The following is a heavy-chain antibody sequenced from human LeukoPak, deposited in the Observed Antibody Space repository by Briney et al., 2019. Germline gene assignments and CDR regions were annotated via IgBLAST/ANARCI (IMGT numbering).Heavy chain of an antibody. V-gene: IGHV3-23*01. D-gene: IGHD3-3*01. Sequence: GSLRLSCAASGFTFSSYAMSWIRQAPAKGLDWVSAISGTGGSTYSADSVKDRFTISRNNSKNTLYVQMNSLRAEDTVVYYCAKAFDFWSGYYNYYYGMDVWGQGTTVTVSS. CDR2: ISGTGGST. CDR3: AKAFDFWSGYYNYYYGMDV. J-gene: IGHJ6*02. CDR1: GFTFSSYA.